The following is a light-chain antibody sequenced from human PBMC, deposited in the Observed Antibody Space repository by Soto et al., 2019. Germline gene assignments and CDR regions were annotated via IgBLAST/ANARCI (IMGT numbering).Light chain of an antibody. CDR2: GAS. CDR3: QQYGSSPRT. CDR1: QSIRSNY. V-gene: IGKV3-20*01. Sequence: EIVLTQSPGTLSLSPGERATLSCRASQSIRSNYVAWYQQKPGQGPRLLIYGASSRATGIPDRFSGSGSGTDFTLSISRLEPEDFAMYYCQQYGSSPRTFGQGTKVDSK. J-gene: IGKJ1*01.